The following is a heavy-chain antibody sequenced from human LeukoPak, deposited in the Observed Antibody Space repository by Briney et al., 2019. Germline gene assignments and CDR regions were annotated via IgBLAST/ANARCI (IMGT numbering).Heavy chain of an antibody. J-gene: IGHJ4*02. CDR1: GGSISTYY. V-gene: IGHV4-59*05. Sequence: SETLSLTCTVSGGSISTYYWSWIRQPPGKGLEWIGSLYHSGSTYYKPSLKSRDTISVDKSKNQCSLKLRSVTAADTAVYYCARHALATVTDPSFDYWGQGTLVTVSS. D-gene: IGHD2-21*02. CDR2: LYHSGST. CDR3: ARHALATVTDPSFDY.